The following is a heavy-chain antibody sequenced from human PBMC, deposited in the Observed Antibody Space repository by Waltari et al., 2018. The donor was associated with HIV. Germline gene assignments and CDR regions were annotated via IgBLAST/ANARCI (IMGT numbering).Heavy chain of an antibody. J-gene: IGHJ4*02. D-gene: IGHD3-22*01. CDR2: MNPNSGNT. CDR1: GYTFTRYD. Sequence: QVQLVQSGAAVKKPGASVKVSCKASGYTFTRYDINWVRQATGQGLEWMGWMNPNSGNTGYAQKFQGRVTMTRNTSISTAFMEVSSLRSEDTAVYYCARVYYDSSGYYGAAGYWGQGTLVTVSS. V-gene: IGHV1-8*01. CDR3: ARVYYDSSGYYGAAGY.